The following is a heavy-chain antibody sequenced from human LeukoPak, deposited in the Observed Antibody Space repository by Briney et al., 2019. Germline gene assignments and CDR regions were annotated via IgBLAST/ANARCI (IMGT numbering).Heavy chain of an antibody. CDR1: GGSISSSSYY. CDR2: IYYTGST. V-gene: IGHV4-39*01. Sequence: SETLSLTCTVSGGSISSSSYYWGWIRRPPGGEREWIGSIYYTGSTYYNPSLKSRVTISADTSKNEFSLKLSSVTAADTAVYYCTSEISSASNYWGQGTLVTVSS. CDR3: TSEISSASNY. J-gene: IGHJ4*02. D-gene: IGHD6-6*01.